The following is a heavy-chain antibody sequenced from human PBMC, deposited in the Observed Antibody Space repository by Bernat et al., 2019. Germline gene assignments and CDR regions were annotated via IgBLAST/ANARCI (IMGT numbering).Heavy chain of an antibody. J-gene: IGHJ6*02. D-gene: IGHD5-18*01. V-gene: IGHV4-4*02. Sequence: QVQLQESGPGLVKPSGTLSLTCAVSGGSISSSNWWSWARQPPGKGLEWIGEIYHSGSTNYNPSLKSRVTISVDKSKNQFSLKLSSVTVADTAVYYCARVGMSGYSYGYAFYYYYGMDVWGQGTTVTVSS. CDR3: ARVGMSGYSYGYAFYYYYGMDV. CDR2: IYHSGST. CDR1: GGSISSSNW.